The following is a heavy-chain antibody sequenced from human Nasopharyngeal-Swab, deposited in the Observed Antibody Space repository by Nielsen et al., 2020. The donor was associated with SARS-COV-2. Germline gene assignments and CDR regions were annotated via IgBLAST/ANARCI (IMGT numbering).Heavy chain of an antibody. CDR3: AREGNYGSGRPSYYYYGMDV. CDR2: IIPIFGTA. D-gene: IGHD3-10*01. J-gene: IGHJ6*02. Sequence: SVKVSCKASGYTFTSYGINWVRQAPGQGLEWMGGIIPIFGTANYAQKFQGRVTITADESTSTAYMELSSLRSEDTAVYYCAREGNYGSGRPSYYYYGMDVWGQGTTVTVSS. CDR1: GYTFTSYG. V-gene: IGHV1-69*13.